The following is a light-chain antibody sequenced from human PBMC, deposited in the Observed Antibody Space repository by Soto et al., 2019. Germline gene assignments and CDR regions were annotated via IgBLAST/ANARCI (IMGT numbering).Light chain of an antibody. CDR1: QSVSSN. Sequence: EIVMTQSPATLSVSPVERATLSCRASQSVSSNFAWYQQKPGQAPRLLIYDASTRATGIPARFSGSGSGTEFTLTISSLQSEDFAVYYCQQYKKWPRTFGHGTKVDI. CDR2: DAS. V-gene: IGKV3-15*01. J-gene: IGKJ1*01. CDR3: QQYKKWPRT.